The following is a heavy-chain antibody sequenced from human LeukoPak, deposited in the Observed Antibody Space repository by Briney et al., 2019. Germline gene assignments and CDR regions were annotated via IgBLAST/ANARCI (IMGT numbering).Heavy chain of an antibody. CDR2: IHPNSGGT. J-gene: IGHJ4*02. D-gene: IGHD2-15*01. CDR3: ASRYCSGGRCYPDFDY. CDR1: GYTFTGYY. Sequence: ASVKVSCKASGYTFTGYYMHWVRQAPGQGLEWMGWIHPNSGGTNYAQKFQGRVTMTRDTSISTAYMELSSLRSEDTAVYYCASRYCSGGRCYPDFDYWGQGTLVTVSS. V-gene: IGHV1-2*02.